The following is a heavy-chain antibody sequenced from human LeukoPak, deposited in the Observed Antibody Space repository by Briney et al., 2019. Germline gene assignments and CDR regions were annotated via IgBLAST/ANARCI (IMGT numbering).Heavy chain of an antibody. Sequence: ASVKVSCKASGGTLSSYAISWVRQAPGQGLEWMGGIIPIFGTANYAQKFQGRVTITADESTSTAYMELSSLRSEDTAVYYCARDRYDSSGYYQGSFDYWGQGTLVTVSS. CDR3: ARDRYDSSGYYQGSFDY. J-gene: IGHJ4*02. CDR1: GGTLSSYA. D-gene: IGHD3-22*01. V-gene: IGHV1-69*13. CDR2: IIPIFGTA.